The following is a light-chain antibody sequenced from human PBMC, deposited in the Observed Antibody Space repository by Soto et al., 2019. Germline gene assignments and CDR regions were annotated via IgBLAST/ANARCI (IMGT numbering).Light chain of an antibody. CDR1: QDISHY. Sequence: DIQVTQSPSAMSASVGDRVTITCRASQDISHYLAWFQQKPGKVPKLLIFAVSNLQTGVPSRFRGSGSGTEFTLTITSLQPEDFASYYCLQHYRFPCTFGQGTKLEIK. J-gene: IGKJ2*02. V-gene: IGKV1-17*03. CDR3: LQHYRFPCT. CDR2: AVS.